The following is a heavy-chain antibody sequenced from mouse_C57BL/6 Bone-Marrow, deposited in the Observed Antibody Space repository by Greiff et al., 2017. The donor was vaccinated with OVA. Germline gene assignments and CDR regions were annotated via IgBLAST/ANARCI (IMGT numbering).Heavy chain of an antibody. CDR2: INPNNGGT. D-gene: IGHD1-1*01. J-gene: IGHJ4*01. CDR1: GYTFTDYY. CDR3: ALPDYYYGSSRYYAMDY. Sequence: EVQLQQSGPELVKPGASVKISCKASGYTFTDYYMNWVKQSHGKSLEWIGDINPNNGGTSYNQKFKGKATLTVDKSSSTAYMELRSLTSEDSAVYYCALPDYYYGSSRYYAMDYWGQGTSVTVSS. V-gene: IGHV1-26*01.